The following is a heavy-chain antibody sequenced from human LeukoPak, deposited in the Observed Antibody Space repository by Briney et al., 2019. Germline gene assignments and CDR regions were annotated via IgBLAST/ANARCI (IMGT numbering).Heavy chain of an antibody. Sequence: SETLSLTCTVSGGSISSYYWSWIRQPPGKGLEWIGFIYHTGSTKYNPSLKSRVIISLDTSKNQFSLRLSSVTAADTAVYYCARRPYSSSWYRPQGGAEYFQHWGQGTLVTVSS. CDR2: IYHTGST. CDR1: GGSISSYY. CDR3: ARRPYSSSWYRPQGGAEYFQH. V-gene: IGHV4-59*12. D-gene: IGHD6-13*01. J-gene: IGHJ1*01.